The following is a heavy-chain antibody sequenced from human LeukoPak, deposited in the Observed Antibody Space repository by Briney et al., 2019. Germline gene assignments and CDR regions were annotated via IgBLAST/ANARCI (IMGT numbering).Heavy chain of an antibody. CDR1: GFTFSSYA. CDR2: ISGSGGST. V-gene: IGHV3-23*01. Sequence: GGSLRLSCAASGFTFSSYAMSWVRQAPGKGLEWVSAISGSGGSTYYADSVKGRFTISRDNSKNTLYPQMNSLRAEDTAVYYCAKSYGDYGYYFDYWGQGTLVTVSS. J-gene: IGHJ4*02. D-gene: IGHD4-17*01. CDR3: AKSYGDYGYYFDY.